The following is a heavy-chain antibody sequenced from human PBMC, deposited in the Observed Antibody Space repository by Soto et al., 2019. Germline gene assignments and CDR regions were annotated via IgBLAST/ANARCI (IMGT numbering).Heavy chain of an antibody. D-gene: IGHD2-21*02. CDR3: ARHPSDFWFDP. Sequence: QLQLQESGPGLVKPSETLSLTCSVSGGSISSSSYFWGWIRQPPGKGLEWIGSIYYSGSTYYNPSLKSRVIVSVDTSKNQFSLKLSSVTAADTAVYYCARHPSDFWFDPWGQGTLVTVSS. CDR1: GGSISSSSYF. J-gene: IGHJ5*02. CDR2: IYYSGST. V-gene: IGHV4-39*01.